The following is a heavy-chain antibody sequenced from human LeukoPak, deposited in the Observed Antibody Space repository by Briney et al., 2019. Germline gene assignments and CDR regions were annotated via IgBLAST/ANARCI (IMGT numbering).Heavy chain of an antibody. D-gene: IGHD4-23*01. J-gene: IGHJ3*02. Sequence: SVKVSCKASGGTFSSYAISWVRQAPGQGLEWMGRIIPIFGTANYAQKFQGRVTITADKPTSTAYMELSSLRSEDTAVYYCGRGYGGNSEAFDIWGQGTMVTVSS. CDR1: GGTFSSYA. CDR3: GRGYGGNSEAFDI. V-gene: IGHV1-69*06. CDR2: IIPIFGTA.